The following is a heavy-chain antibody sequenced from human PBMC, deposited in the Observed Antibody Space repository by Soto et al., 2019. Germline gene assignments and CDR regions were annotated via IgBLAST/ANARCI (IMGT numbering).Heavy chain of an antibody. Sequence: QVQLVESGGGLVKPGGSLRLSCAASGFTFSDYYMSWIRQAPGKGREWVSYISSSSSYTNYADSVKGRFTISRDNAKNSLYLQMNSLRAEDTAVYYCARDMKYCSSTSCPLAYYYYGMDVWGQGTTVTVSS. CDR3: ARDMKYCSSTSCPLAYYYYGMDV. CDR2: ISSSSSYT. J-gene: IGHJ6*02. CDR1: GFTFSDYY. V-gene: IGHV3-11*06. D-gene: IGHD2-2*01.